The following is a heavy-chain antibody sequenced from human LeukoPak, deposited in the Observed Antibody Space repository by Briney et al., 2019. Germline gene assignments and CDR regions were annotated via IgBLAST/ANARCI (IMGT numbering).Heavy chain of an antibody. V-gene: IGHV3-23*01. CDR3: AKDYGDYRVLGYFDY. J-gene: IGHJ4*02. CDR2: ISGSGTYT. Sequence: GGSLRLSCAASGFTFSNYAMSWVRQAPGKGLEWVSAISGSGTYTYYADSVKGRFTISRDNSKNTLYLQMNSLRAEDTAVYYCAKDYGDYRVLGYFDYWGQGTLVTVSS. D-gene: IGHD4-17*01. CDR1: GFTFSNYA.